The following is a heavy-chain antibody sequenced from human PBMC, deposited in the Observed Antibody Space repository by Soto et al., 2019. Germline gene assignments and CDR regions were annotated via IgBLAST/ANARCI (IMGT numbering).Heavy chain of an antibody. V-gene: IGHV4-30-2*01. J-gene: IGHJ5*02. CDR1: GGSIRGGGSS. CDR2: IYHSGST. Sequence: QLQLQESGSGLVKPSQTLSLTCAVSGGSIRGGGSSWSWIRQPQGRGLEWIGYIYHSGSTYNNPSLKSRVTISVDRSKNQFSLKLSSVTAADTAVYYCASKYSGIRGFDPWGQGTLVTVSS. D-gene: IGHD5-12*01. CDR3: ASKYSGIRGFDP.